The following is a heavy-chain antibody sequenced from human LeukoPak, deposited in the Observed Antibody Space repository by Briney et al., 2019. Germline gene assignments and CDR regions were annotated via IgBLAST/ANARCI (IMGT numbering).Heavy chain of an antibody. CDR2: IIPIFGTA. V-gene: IGHV1-69*13. CDR3: ARSRGLYDSSGYYYFNAFDI. J-gene: IGHJ3*02. D-gene: IGHD3-22*01. Sequence: AASVTVSCKASGGTFSSYTISWVRQAPGEGTEWMGGIIPIFGTANYAQKFQGRVTITADESTSTAYMELSSLRSEDTAVYYCARSRGLYDSSGYYYFNAFDIWGQGTMVTVSS. CDR1: GGTFSSYT.